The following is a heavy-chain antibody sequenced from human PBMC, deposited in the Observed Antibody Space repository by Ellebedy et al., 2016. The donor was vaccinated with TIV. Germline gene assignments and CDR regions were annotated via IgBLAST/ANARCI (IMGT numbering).Heavy chain of an antibody. CDR3: ARGPLRYFDWVYYYHGMDV. D-gene: IGHD3-9*01. CDR1: GGSISTYY. V-gene: IGHV4-59*08. CDR2: IYYIGST. Sequence: MPGGSLRLSCTVSGGSISTYYWSWIRQPPGQGLEWIGYIYYIGSTEYNPSLKSRVTISLDTSKDQFSLRLSSVTAADTAVYYCARGPLRYFDWVYYYHGMDVWGQGTTVTVSS. J-gene: IGHJ6*02.